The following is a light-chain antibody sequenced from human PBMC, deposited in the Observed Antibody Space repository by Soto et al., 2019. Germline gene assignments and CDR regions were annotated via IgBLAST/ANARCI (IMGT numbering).Light chain of an antibody. CDR2: DAS. Sequence: DIQMTQSPSSLSASVGDRVTITCQASQDISNYLNWYQQKPGKAPKLLIYDASNLETGVPSRFSGSGSGTDFTFTISSLQPEDIATYYCQQYDNRPITFGQGTRLELK. CDR1: QDISNY. V-gene: IGKV1-33*01. J-gene: IGKJ5*01. CDR3: QQYDNRPIT.